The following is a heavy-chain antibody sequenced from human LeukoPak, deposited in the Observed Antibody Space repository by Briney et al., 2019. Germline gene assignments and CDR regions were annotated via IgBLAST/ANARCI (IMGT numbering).Heavy chain of an antibody. CDR3: AKDQRQWAAVGDY. D-gene: IGHD6-19*01. CDR2: ISYDGSNK. V-gene: IGHV3-30*04. J-gene: IGHJ4*02. CDR1: GFTFSSYA. Sequence: PGGSLRLSCAASGFTFSSYAMHWVRQAPGKGLEWVAVISYDGSNKYYADSVKGRFTISRDNSKNTLYLQMNSLRAEDTAVYYCAKDQRQWAAVGDYWGQGTLVTVSS.